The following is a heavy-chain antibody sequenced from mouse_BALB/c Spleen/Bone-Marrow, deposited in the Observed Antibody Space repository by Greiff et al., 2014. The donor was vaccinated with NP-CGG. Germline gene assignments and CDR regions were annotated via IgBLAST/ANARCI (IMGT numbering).Heavy chain of an antibody. CDR3: ARWLGRMDY. CDR2: IDPANDNT. CDR1: GFNIKDTF. D-gene: IGHD2-2*01. J-gene: IGHJ4*01. V-gene: IGHV14-3*02. Sequence: EVKLMESGAELVKPGASVKLSCTASGFNIKDTFMNWVKQRPDQGLEWIGRIDPANDNTEYDPKFQGKATITTVTSSNTAYLQLNSLTSEDTAVYYCARWLGRMDYWGQGTSVTVSS.